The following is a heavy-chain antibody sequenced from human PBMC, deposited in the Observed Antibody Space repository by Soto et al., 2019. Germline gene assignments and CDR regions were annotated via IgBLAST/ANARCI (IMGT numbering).Heavy chain of an antibody. V-gene: IGHV1-46*01. CDR1: GHTLINYY. Sequence: ASVKVSCKTSGHTLINYYMHWVRQSPGQGLDWLGKIDPSGNGTSYAERFQGRITLTSDTSTKTVYVELSSLRSEDTAIYYCAINYYDSSGYLYWGQGTLVTVSS. CDR2: IDPSGNGT. J-gene: IGHJ4*02. CDR3: AINYYDSSGYLY. D-gene: IGHD3-22*01.